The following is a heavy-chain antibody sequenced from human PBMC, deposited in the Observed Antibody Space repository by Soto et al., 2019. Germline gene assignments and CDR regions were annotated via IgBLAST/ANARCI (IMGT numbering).Heavy chain of an antibody. J-gene: IGHJ6*02. CDR1: GGSISIGVYS. Sequence: SATLSLTCAVSGGSISIGVYSWSWIRQPPGKGLEWIGYIYQSGSTYYNPSLKSRVTISVDRSRNQFSLKLSSVTAADTAVYFCATQSYSNSGAYYYYAMDVWGQGTTVTVSS. CDR3: ATQSYSNSGAYYYYAMDV. D-gene: IGHD4-4*01. V-gene: IGHV4-30-2*01. CDR2: IYQSGST.